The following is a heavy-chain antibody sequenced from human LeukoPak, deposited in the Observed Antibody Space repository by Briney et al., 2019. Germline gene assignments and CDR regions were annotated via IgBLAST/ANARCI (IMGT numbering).Heavy chain of an antibody. J-gene: IGHJ4*02. CDR2: INPNSGGT. CDR3: ARDLGWFGNFDY. V-gene: IGHV1-2*02. Sequence: AAVKVSCTASGYTFTGYYMHWVRQAPGQGLEWMGWINPNSGGTNYAQKFQGRVTMTRDTSISTAYMELSRLRSDDTAVYYCARDLGWFGNFDYWGQGTLVTVSS. CDR1: GYTFTGYY. D-gene: IGHD3-10*01.